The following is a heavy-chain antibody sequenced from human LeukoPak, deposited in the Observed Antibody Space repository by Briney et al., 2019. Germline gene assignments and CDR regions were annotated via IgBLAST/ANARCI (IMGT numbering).Heavy chain of an antibody. D-gene: IGHD3-10*01. CDR1: GYTFTSYY. CDR3: ARDMSELLVSYSSHLSHDFDY. V-gene: IGHV1-46*01. Sequence: GASVRVSCKASGYTFTSYYMHWVRQAPGQGLEWMGLINPSGGSTSYAQKFQGRVTMTRDTSTSTVYMELSSLRSEDTAVYYCARDMSELLVSYSSHLSHDFDYWGQGTLVTVSS. J-gene: IGHJ4*02. CDR2: INPSGGST.